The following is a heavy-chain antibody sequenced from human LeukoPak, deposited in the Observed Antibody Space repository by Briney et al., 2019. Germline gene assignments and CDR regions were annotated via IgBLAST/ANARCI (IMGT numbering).Heavy chain of an antibody. Sequence: SETLSLTCTVSGGSISSYYWSWIRQPPGKGLEWIGSIYYSGSTNYNPSLKSRVTISVDTSKNQFSLKLSSVTAADTAVYYCARAGSSAVAEAFDIWGQGTMVTVSS. V-gene: IGHV4-59*01. CDR3: ARAGSSAVAEAFDI. D-gene: IGHD6-19*01. J-gene: IGHJ3*02. CDR1: GGSISSYY. CDR2: IYYSGST.